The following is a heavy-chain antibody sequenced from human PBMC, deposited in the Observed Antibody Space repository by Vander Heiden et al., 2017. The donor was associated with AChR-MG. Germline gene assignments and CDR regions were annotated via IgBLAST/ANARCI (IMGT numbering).Heavy chain of an antibody. D-gene: IGHD6-13*01. V-gene: IGHV4-39*01. CDR1: GCSIRSSSYY. Sequence: QLQLQESDPGLVKPSETLSLTCTVSGCSIRSSSYYWGWIRQPPGKGLEWIGSMYYSGSTYYNPSLKSRVTISVDTSKNQFSLKLSSVTAADTAVYYCARQAWQQLPLFDYWGQGTLVTVSS. CDR2: MYYSGST. CDR3: ARQAWQQLPLFDY. J-gene: IGHJ4*02.